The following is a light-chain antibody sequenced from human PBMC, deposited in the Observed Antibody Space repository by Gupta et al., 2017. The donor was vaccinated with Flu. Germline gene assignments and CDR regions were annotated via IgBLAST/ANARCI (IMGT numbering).Light chain of an antibody. CDR1: RSDIGSNS. Sequence: SVLTQPPSVSSTPGQRVTISCSGSRSDIGSNSVTWYQHLPGTAPKVLIYTHDRRPSGVPDRFSASHSGSPASLAIXGXRSEDEXDYYCATWDDVVNGYVFGTGTKVTVL. CDR3: ATWDDVVNGYV. J-gene: IGLJ1*01. CDR2: THD. V-gene: IGLV1-44*01.